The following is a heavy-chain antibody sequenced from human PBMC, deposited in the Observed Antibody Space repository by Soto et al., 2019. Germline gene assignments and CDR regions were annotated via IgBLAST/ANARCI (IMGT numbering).Heavy chain of an antibody. J-gene: IGHJ4*02. V-gene: IGHV3-30-3*01. CDR3: AKDKWPPGY. D-gene: IGHD2-8*01. Sequence: GGSLRLSCAASGFTFSSYAMHWVRQAPGKGLEWVAVISYDGSNKYYADSVKGRFTISRDNSKNTLYLQMNSLRAEDTAVYYCAKDKWPPGYWGQGTLVTVSS. CDR2: ISYDGSNK. CDR1: GFTFSSYA.